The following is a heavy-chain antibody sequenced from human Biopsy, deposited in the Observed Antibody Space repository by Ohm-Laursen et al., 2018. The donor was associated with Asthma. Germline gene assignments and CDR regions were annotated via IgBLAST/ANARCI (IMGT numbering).Heavy chain of an antibody. Sequence: SLRLSCTASGFTFSNAWMSWVRQAPGKGLEWVGRIKSKTDGGTTDYAVPVKGRFTISRDDSKNTLYLQMNSLKTEDTAVYYCTTDALLYSSADYWGQGTLVTVSS. V-gene: IGHV3-15*01. J-gene: IGHJ4*02. D-gene: IGHD2-8*01. CDR1: GFTFSNAW. CDR3: TTDALLYSSADY. CDR2: IKSKTDGGTT.